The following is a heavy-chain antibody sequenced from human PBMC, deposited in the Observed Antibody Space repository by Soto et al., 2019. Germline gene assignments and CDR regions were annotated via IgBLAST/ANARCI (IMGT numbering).Heavy chain of an antibody. D-gene: IGHD6-13*01. J-gene: IGHJ3*02. CDR2: IYYSGST. Sequence: PSETLSLTCIVSGGSISSYYWSWIRQPPGKGLEWIGYIYYSGSTNYNPSLKSRVTISVDTSKNQFSLKLSSVTAADTAVYYCARHYYRTVIAANEAFDIWGQGTMVTVS. V-gene: IGHV4-59*08. CDR1: GGSISSYY. CDR3: ARHYYRTVIAANEAFDI.